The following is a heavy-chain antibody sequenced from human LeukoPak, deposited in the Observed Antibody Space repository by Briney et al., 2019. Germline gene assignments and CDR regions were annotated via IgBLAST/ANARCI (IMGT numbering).Heavy chain of an antibody. J-gene: IGHJ4*02. Sequence: GGSLRLSCATSGFPFSDFSMSWVRQAPGKGLEWISTTNSGGSSTDYAESVKGRFTISRDNSKNTLYLQMSSPRVEDTAMYYCAKQSYARSLGEGGPGTLVTVSS. CDR3: AKQSYARSLGE. D-gene: IGHD2-8*01. CDR2: TNSGGSST. V-gene: IGHV3-23*01. CDR1: GFPFSDFS.